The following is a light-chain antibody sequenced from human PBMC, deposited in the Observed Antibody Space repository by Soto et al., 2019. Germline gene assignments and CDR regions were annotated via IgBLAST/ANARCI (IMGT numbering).Light chain of an antibody. J-gene: IGKJ1*01. Sequence: IQITQSPSSLSACVGDRVTITCRASQGISTYLNWYQQKPGKAPKLLIYAASSLQSGVPSRFSGSGSETDFTLTITSLQPEDFATYSCQHSTTWTFGQGTKVDIK. CDR3: QHSTTWT. V-gene: IGKV1-39*01. CDR2: AAS. CDR1: QGISTY.